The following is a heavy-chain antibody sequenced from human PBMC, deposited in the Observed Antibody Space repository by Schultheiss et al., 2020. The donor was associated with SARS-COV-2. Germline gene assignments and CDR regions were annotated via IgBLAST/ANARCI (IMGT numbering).Heavy chain of an antibody. CDR1: GGSISSGSYY. D-gene: IGHD1-26*01. CDR3: AREQWELGWFDP. V-gene: IGHV4-61*02. J-gene: IGHJ5*02. CDR2: IYTSGST. Sequence: SETLSLTCTVSGGSISSGSYYWSWIRQPAGKGLEWIGRIYTSGSTNYSPSLKSRVTISVDTSKSQFSLKLSSVTAADTAVYYCAREQWELGWFDPWGQGTLVTVSS.